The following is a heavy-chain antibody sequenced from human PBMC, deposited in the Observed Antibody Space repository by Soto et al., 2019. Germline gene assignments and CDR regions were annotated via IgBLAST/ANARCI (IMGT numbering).Heavy chain of an antibody. Sequence: GGSLRLSCAASGFTFSSYSMNWVRQAPGKGLEWVSYISSSSSTIYYADSVKGRFTISRGNAKNSLYLQMNSLRDEDTAVYYCARDRGWELLPSYYYYGMDVWGQGTTVTVSS. CDR2: ISSSSSTI. D-gene: IGHD1-26*01. V-gene: IGHV3-48*02. J-gene: IGHJ6*02. CDR3: ARDRGWELLPSYYYYGMDV. CDR1: GFTFSSYS.